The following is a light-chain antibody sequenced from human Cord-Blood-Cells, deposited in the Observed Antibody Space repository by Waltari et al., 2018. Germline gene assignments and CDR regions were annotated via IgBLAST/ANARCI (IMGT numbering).Light chain of an antibody. V-gene: IGKV1-39*01. CDR3: QQSYSTPCT. CDR1: QSISRD. CDR2: AAS. J-gene: IGKJ2*02. Sequence: DIQMTQPPPSLSPSVGDRVTITCRASQSISRDLNWYQQKPGKAPKLLIYAASSLQSGVPSRFSGSGSGTDFTLTISSLQPEDFATYYCQQSYSTPCTFGQGTKLEIK.